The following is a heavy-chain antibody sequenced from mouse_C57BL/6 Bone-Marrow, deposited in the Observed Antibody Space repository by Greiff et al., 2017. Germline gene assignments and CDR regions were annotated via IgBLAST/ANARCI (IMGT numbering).Heavy chain of an antibody. D-gene: IGHD1-1*01. J-gene: IGHJ2*01. V-gene: IGHV1-42*01. CDR2: INPSTGGT. CDR3: ARTITTVALDY. CDR1: GYSFTGYY. Sequence: VQLKESGPELVKPGASVKISCKASGYSFTGYYMNWVKQSPEKSLEWIGEINPSTGGTTYNQKFKAKATLTVDKSSSTAYMQLKSLTSEDSAVYYCARTITTVALDYWGQGTTLTVSS.